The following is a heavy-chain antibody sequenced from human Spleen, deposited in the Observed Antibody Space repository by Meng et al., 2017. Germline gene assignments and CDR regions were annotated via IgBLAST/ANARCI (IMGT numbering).Heavy chain of an antibody. J-gene: IGHJ4*02. D-gene: IGHD2-21*02. CDR3: ARTPGVTGRVDY. Sequence: QVQLVEAGGGLVETGGSLRFSCAASGFSFGDYYRSWSRQAPGKGLEWVSYISSISSTIYYADSVKGRFTVSRDNAKNSLYLQMSSLRVEDTAVYYCARTPGVTGRVDYWGQGTLVTVSS. V-gene: IGHV3-11*01. CDR1: GFSFGDYY. CDR2: ISSISSTI.